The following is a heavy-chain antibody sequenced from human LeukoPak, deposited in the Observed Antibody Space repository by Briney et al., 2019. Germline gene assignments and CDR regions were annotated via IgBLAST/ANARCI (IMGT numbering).Heavy chain of an antibody. J-gene: IGHJ4*02. CDR2: IRYSGTT. V-gene: IGHV4-59*01. D-gene: IGHD6-19*01. Sequence: SETLSLSCTVSGGSMGDYYWSWLRQPQGKELEWVGYIRYSGTTRYNPSLKSRVTMSVDTSKDQFSLKLTSVTAADTAVYYCARGAGWYLYWGQGILVTVSS. CDR3: ARGAGWYLY. CDR1: GGSMGDYY.